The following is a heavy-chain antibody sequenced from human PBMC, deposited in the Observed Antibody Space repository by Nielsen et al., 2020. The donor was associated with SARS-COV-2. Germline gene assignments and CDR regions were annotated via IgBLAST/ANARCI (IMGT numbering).Heavy chain of an antibody. V-gene: IGHV3-23*01. Sequence: GESLKISCAASGFTFSSYAMSWVRQAPGKGLEWVSAISGSGGSTYYADSVKGRFTISRDNSKNTLYLQMNSLRAEDTAVYYCATYGDYGDYSFDYRGQGTLVTVSS. CDR2: ISGSGGST. CDR3: ATYGDYGDYSFDY. D-gene: IGHD4-17*01. CDR1: GFTFSSYA. J-gene: IGHJ4*02.